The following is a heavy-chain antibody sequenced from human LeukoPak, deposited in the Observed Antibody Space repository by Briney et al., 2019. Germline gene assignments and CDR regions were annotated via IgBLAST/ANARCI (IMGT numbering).Heavy chain of an antibody. CDR1: GFTFGSYA. CDR3: AKGHCTNGICWLD. D-gene: IGHD2-8*01. CDR2: ISGSGGNT. J-gene: IGHJ4*02. V-gene: IGHV3-23*01. Sequence: GGSLRLSCAASGFTFGSYAMSWVRQAPGKGLEWVSTISGSGGNTYYADSVEGRFTISRDNSKNALYLQMTSLRAEDTALYHCAKGHCTNGICWLDWGQGTLVTVPS.